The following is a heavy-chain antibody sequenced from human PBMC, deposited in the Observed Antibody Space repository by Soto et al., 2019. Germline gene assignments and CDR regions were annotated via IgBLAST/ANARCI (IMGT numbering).Heavy chain of an antibody. CDR3: VRHINGGSAGSGGGRRNH. D-gene: IGHD4-17*01. V-gene: IGHV1-69*02. CDR1: GGSSSRHT. J-gene: IGHJ5*02. CDR2: MIYILGIT. Sequence: QVQLVQSGAEVKKPGSSVKVSCKASGGSSSRHTINWVRQAPGQGLEWIGSMIYILGITNYAQKFQGRVTTRADKATSTAYMESSGLKSDDTAVYYCVRHINGGSAGSGGGRRNHWGKGNVVTVSS.